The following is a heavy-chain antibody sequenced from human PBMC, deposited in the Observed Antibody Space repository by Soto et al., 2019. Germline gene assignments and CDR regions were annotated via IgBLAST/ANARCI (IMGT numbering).Heavy chain of an antibody. V-gene: IGHV1-69*01. CDR1: GGTFSSYA. J-gene: IGHJ4*02. CDR2: IIPIFGTA. CDR3: ARDRRWSGYSYGRSFDY. Sequence: QVQLVQSGAEVKKPGSSVKVSCKASGGTFSSYAISWVRQVPGQGLEWMGGIIPIFGTANYAQKFQGRVTITADESTSTAYMELSSLRSEDTAVYYCARDRRWSGYSYGRSFDYWGQGTLVTVSS. D-gene: IGHD5-18*01.